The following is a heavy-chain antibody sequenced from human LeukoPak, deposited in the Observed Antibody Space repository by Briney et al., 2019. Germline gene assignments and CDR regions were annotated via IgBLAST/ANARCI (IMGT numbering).Heavy chain of an antibody. CDR1: GFTFSTHS. Sequence: GGSLRLSCAASGFTFSTHSMYWVRQAPGKGLEWVSSISASSNFIHYAESVRGRFTISRDNAKNSLCLQMNSLGAQDTAVYYCARPATGYCSSAGCHWDSWGQGTLVTVSS. D-gene: IGHD2-2*01. V-gene: IGHV3-21*01. CDR2: ISASSNFI. J-gene: IGHJ4*02. CDR3: ARPATGYCSSAGCHWDS.